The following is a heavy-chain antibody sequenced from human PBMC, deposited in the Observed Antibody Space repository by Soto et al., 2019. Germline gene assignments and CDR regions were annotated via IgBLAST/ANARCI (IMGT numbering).Heavy chain of an antibody. J-gene: IGHJ6*03. D-gene: IGHD3-16*01. Sequence: PGGSLRLSCAASGFTFSSHAMSWVRQAPGKGLEWVSAISGSGGSTYYADSVKGRFTISRDNSKNTLYLQMNSLRAEDTAVYYCAKDMGGLPHYYYYYMDVWGKGTTVTVSS. V-gene: IGHV3-23*01. CDR1: GFTFSSHA. CDR2: ISGSGGST. CDR3: AKDMGGLPHYYYYYMDV.